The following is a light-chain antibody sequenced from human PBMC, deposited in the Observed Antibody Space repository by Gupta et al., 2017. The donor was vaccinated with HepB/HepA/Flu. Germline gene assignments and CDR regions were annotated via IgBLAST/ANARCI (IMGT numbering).Light chain of an antibody. CDR2: SND. Sequence: QSVLTQPPSAPGTPGQRVTISGSGSNFKIGSNRMSWFHPFPGMAPKLLICSNDERPSGVPGRFSGSKSGTSASLTISGLQTEDEADYYCVAWDDSLSGWVFGGGTKLTVL. CDR1: NFKIGSNR. J-gene: IGLJ3*02. V-gene: IGLV1-44*01. CDR3: VAWDDSLSGWV.